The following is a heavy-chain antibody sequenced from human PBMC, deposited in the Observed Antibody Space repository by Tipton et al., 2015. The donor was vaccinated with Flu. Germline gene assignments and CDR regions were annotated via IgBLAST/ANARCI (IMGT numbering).Heavy chain of an antibody. CDR3: ARGPAHSGSYFEDAFDI. D-gene: IGHD1-26*01. CDR2: IIPIFGTA. Sequence: QSGPEVKKPGSSVKVSCKASGGTFSSYAISWVRQAPGQGLEWMGGIIPIFGTANYAQKFQGRVTMTRDTSTSTVYMELSGLRSEDTAVYYCARGPAHSGSYFEDAFDIWGQGTMVTVSS. J-gene: IGHJ3*02. V-gene: IGHV1-69*05. CDR1: GGTFSSYA.